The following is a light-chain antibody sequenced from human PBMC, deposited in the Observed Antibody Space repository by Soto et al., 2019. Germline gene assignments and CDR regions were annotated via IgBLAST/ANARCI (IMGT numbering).Light chain of an antibody. V-gene: IGKV3-15*01. CDR2: GAS. J-gene: IGKJ3*01. Sequence: EIVMTQSPATLSVSPGERATLSCMASQSVSSNLAWYQQKPGQAPRLLISGASTRATGIPARFSGSGSRTEFPLTISSLQSEVFAVDYCLQYDNWLFTFGPGTKVDI. CDR1: QSVSSN. CDR3: LQYDNWLFT.